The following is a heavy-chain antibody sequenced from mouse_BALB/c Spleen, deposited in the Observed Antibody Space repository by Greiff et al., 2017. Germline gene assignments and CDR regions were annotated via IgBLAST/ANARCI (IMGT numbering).Heavy chain of an antibody. V-gene: IGHV5-12-1*01. D-gene: IGHD1-1*01. Sequence: EVKLMESGGGLVKPGGSLKLSCAASGFAFSSYDMSWVRQTPEKRLEWVAYISSGGGSTYYPDTVKGRFTISRDNAKNTLYLQMSSLKSEDTAMYYCARRWNYYGSSYLWYWYFYVWGAGTTVTVSS. CDR3: ARRWNYYGSSYLWYWYFYV. CDR1: GFAFSSYD. CDR2: ISSGGGST. J-gene: IGHJ1*01.